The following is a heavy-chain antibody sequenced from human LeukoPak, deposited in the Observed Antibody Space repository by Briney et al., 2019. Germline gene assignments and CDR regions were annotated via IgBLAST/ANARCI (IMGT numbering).Heavy chain of an antibody. D-gene: IGHD5-12*01. V-gene: IGHV3-48*02. CDR3: ARAMRSGYDY. Sequence: GGSLRLSCAASGFTFSSYGMNWGRQAPGKRLEWVSYISSSSDSIYSADSVKGRFTISRDNAENSLYLQMNSLRDEDTAVYYCARAMRSGYDYWGQGTLVTVSS. CDR1: GFTFSSYG. CDR2: ISSSSDSI. J-gene: IGHJ4*02.